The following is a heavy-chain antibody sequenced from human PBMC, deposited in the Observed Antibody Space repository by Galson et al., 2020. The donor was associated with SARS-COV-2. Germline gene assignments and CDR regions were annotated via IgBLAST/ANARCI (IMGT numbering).Heavy chain of an antibody. D-gene: IGHD2-21*01. CDR1: GGSISSGSYY. J-gene: IGHJ3*02. CDR2: IYTSGST. Sequence: SETLSLTCTVSGGSISSGSYYWSWIRQPAGKGLEWIGRIYTSGSTNYNPSLKSRVTISVDTSKNQFSLKLSSVTAADTAVYYCARGGGDSDAFDIWGQGTMVTVSS. V-gene: IGHV4-61*02. CDR3: ARGGGDSDAFDI.